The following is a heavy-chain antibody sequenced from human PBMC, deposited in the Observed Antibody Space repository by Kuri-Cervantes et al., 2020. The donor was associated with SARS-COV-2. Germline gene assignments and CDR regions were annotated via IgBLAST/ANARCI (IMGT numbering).Heavy chain of an antibody. CDR2: IRNKANGYII. Sequence: LSLTCGASGFRFSDHYMDWVRQAPGKGLEWVGRIRNKANGYIIEDAASVKGRFTISRNDSNNTLYLQMNSLKIEDTAVYYCARDVRYSGSYQCTSWGQGTVVTVSS. CDR1: GFRFSDHY. V-gene: IGHV3-72*01. J-gene: IGHJ5*02. CDR3: ARDVRYSGSYQCTS. D-gene: IGHD1-26*01.